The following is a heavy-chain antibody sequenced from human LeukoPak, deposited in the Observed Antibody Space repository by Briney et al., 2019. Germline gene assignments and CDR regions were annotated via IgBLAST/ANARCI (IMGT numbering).Heavy chain of an antibody. CDR1: GFAFSIHV. CDR2: INGRGDSR. CDR3: VKETNSGWYGY. Sequence: GGSLRLSCAASGFAFSIHVMDWVRQAPGRGLEWVSGINGRGDSRHYADSVRGRFTISRDNSKNTLQLQMNSLRVEDTAVYYCVKETNSGWYGYWGQGKMVSVTS. D-gene: IGHD6-19*01. V-gene: IGHV3-23*01. J-gene: IGHJ4*02.